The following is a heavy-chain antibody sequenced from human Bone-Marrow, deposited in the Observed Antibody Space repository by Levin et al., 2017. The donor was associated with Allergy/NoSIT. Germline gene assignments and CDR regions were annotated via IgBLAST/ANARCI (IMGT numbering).Heavy chain of an antibody. CDR3: AEASGIAAATEN. Sequence: GESLKISCKASGYTFTSYYMHWVRQAPGQGLEWMGIINPSGGSTSYAQKFQGRVTMTRDTSTSTVYMELSSLRSEDTAVYYCAEASGIAAATENWGQGTLVTVSS. J-gene: IGHJ4*02. V-gene: IGHV1-46*01. CDR2: INPSGGST. D-gene: IGHD6-13*01. CDR1: GYTFTSYY.